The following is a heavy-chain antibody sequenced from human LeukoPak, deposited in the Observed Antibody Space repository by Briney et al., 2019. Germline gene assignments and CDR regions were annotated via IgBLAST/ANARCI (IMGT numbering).Heavy chain of an antibody. Sequence: GGSLRLSCAASGFTFSSYWMSWVRQAPGKGLEGLADIKHDGSENYYVDSVEGRFTISRDNAKNSLYLQMNSQRAEDTAVYYCARVAAHARGYFDYWGQGTLVTVSS. CDR3: ARVAAHARGYFDY. J-gene: IGHJ4*02. V-gene: IGHV3-7*04. CDR2: IKHDGSEN. D-gene: IGHD6-6*01. CDR1: GFTFSSYW.